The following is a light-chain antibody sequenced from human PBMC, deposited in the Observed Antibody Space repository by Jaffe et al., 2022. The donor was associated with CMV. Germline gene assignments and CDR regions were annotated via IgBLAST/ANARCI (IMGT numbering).Light chain of an antibody. J-gene: IGKJ4*01. CDR3: QQFSTPLS. CDR1: QNISSY. Sequence: DIQMTQSPSSLSASVGDRVTITCRASQNISSYLNWYQQKPGKAPKFLIYAASSLQSGVPSRFSGSGSGTDFTLTITNLQPEDFATYYCQQFSTPLSFGGGTKVEIK. CDR2: AAS. V-gene: IGKV1-39*01.